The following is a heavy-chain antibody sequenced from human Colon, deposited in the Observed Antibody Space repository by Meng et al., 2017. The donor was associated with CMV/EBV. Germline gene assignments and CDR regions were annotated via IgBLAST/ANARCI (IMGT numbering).Heavy chain of an antibody. V-gene: IGHV3-66*01. CDR1: GFTVSSTH. Sequence: EMQVVESGGDLVQPGGSLRLSCAASGFTVSSTHMSWVRQAPGKGLEWVSVIYSGGSTFYADSVKGRFTISRDNSKNTLYLQMNSLSAEDTAVYYCARGYSGTSSWGQGTLVTVSS. D-gene: IGHD1-26*01. CDR3: ARGYSGTSS. J-gene: IGHJ4*02. CDR2: IYSGGST.